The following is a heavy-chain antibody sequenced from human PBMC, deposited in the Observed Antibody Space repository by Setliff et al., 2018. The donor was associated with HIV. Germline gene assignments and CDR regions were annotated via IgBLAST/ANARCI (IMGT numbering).Heavy chain of an antibody. CDR2: INHSGST. V-gene: IGHV4-34*01. J-gene: IGHJ5*02. CDR3: ARQDRWVNYFDA. D-gene: IGHD4-4*01. CDR1: GGSFSGYY. Sequence: SETLSLTCAVYGGSFSGYYWSWIRQPPGKGLEWIGEINHSGSTNYNPSVESRVSISADMSKRGFFLRLTAVTAADTAVYFCARQDRWVNYFDAWGQGILVTVSS.